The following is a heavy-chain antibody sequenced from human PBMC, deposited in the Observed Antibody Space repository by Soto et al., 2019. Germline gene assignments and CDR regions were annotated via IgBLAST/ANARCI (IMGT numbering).Heavy chain of an antibody. Sequence: GGSLRLSCSASGFSFSGYAMSWVRQSAGKGLEWVSYISSSSSTIYYADSVKGRFTISRDNAKNSLYLQMNSLRDEDTAVYYCARESRFLEWLSLNWFDPWGQGTLVTVSS. CDR2: ISSSSSTI. V-gene: IGHV3-48*02. CDR1: GFSFSGYA. J-gene: IGHJ5*02. CDR3: ARESRFLEWLSLNWFDP. D-gene: IGHD3-3*01.